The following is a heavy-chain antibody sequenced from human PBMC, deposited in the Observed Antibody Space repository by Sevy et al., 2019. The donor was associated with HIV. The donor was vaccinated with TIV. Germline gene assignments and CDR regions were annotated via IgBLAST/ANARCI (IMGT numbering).Heavy chain of an antibody. Sequence: GGSLRLSCAASGLSFTTAWMNWVRQAPGKGLEWVGRIKSKLEDETTDYAAPVKGRLTISRDDSKNTVFLQMNSLISADTGVYYCTTGNFDYLSWGQGTLVTVSS. CDR3: TTGNFDYLS. CDR1: GLSFTTAW. J-gene: IGHJ5*02. D-gene: IGHD3-9*01. CDR2: IKSKLEDETT. V-gene: IGHV3-15*07.